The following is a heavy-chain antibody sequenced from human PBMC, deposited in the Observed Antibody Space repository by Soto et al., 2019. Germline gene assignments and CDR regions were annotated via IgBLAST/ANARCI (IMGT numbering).Heavy chain of an antibody. D-gene: IGHD1-26*01. Sequence: QVQLVQSGAEVKKPGSSVKVSCKASGGTFSSYAISWVRQAPGQGLEWMGGIIPICGTANNAQKFQGRVTITADESTSTAFMELSSVRSEDTTVYYCARVILGVGATDSLDYWGQGTLVTVPS. CDR1: GGTFSSYA. CDR2: IIPICGTA. J-gene: IGHJ4*02. V-gene: IGHV1-69*19. CDR3: ARVILGVGATDSLDY.